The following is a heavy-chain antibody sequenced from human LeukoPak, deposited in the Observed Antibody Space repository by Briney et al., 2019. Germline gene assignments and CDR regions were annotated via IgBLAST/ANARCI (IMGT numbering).Heavy chain of an antibody. CDR1: GGSFSGYY. Sequence: SETLSLTCAVYGGSFSGYYWSWIRQPPGKGLEWIGEISHSGSTTNYNPSLKSRVTISVDTSKNQFSLKLSSVTAADTAVYYCAREHHYYFDYWGQGTLVTVSS. J-gene: IGHJ4*02. D-gene: IGHD1-14*01. CDR3: AREHHYYFDY. V-gene: IGHV4-34*01. CDR2: ISHSGSTT.